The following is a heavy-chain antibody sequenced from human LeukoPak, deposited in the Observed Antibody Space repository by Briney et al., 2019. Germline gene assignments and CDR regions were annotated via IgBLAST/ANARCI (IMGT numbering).Heavy chain of an antibody. CDR2: INWNGGST. D-gene: IGHD3-3*01. J-gene: IGHJ3*02. CDR1: GFTFDDYG. CDR3: ARALYYDFWSGSPDDAFDI. V-gene: IGHV3-20*01. Sequence: GGSLRLSCAASGFTFDDYGMSWVRQAPGKGLEWVSGINWNGGSTGYADSVKGRFTISRDNAKNSLYLQMNSLRAEDTALYHCARALYYDFWSGSPDDAFDIWGQGAMVTVSS.